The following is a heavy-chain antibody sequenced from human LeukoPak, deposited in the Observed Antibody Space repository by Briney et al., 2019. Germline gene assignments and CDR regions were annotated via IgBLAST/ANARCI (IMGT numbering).Heavy chain of an antibody. Sequence: GGSLRLSCAASGFTFDDYAMHWVRQAPGKGLEWVSGISWNSGSIGYADSVKGRFTISRDNAKNSLYLQMNSLRAEDTAVYYCARDYDILTGSPLYWGQGTLVTVSS. D-gene: IGHD3-9*01. CDR1: GFTFDDYA. J-gene: IGHJ4*02. CDR2: ISWNSGSI. CDR3: ARDYDILTGSPLY. V-gene: IGHV3-9*01.